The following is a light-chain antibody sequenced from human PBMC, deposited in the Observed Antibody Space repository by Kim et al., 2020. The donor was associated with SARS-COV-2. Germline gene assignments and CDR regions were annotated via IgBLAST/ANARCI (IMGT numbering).Light chain of an antibody. CDR3: SSYASSSAPYV. J-gene: IGLJ1*01. Sequence: SITISCSGTSSDIGGYKYVSWYQHHPGKAPKLMIYDVSERPSGVSDRFSGSKSGDTASLTISGLQAEDEADYYCSSYASSSAPYVFGTGTKVTVL. V-gene: IGLV2-14*03. CDR1: SSDIGGYKY. CDR2: DVS.